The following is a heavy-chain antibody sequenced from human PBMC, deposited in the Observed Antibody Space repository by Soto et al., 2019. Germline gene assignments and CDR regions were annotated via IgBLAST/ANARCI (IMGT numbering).Heavy chain of an antibody. Sequence: ASVKVSCKASGYTFTSYGISWVRQAPGQGLEWMGWISAYNGNTNYAQKLQGRVTITRDTSASTVYLGLSSLSSEDTASYYCARTGHSGSYDFWGQGTLVTVSS. V-gene: IGHV1-18*01. CDR1: GYTFTSYG. CDR3: ARTGHSGSYDF. CDR2: ISAYNGNT. D-gene: IGHD3-9*01. J-gene: IGHJ4*02.